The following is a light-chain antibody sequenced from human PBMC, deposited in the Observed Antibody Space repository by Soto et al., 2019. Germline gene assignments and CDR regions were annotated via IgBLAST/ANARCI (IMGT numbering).Light chain of an antibody. CDR3: QQYNSYLYT. CDR2: DAS. V-gene: IGKV1-5*01. J-gene: IGKJ2*01. Sequence: DIQMTQSPSTLSASVGDRVTITCRASQSASVWLAWYQQKPGKAPKLLIYDASGLQSGVPSRFSGSGSGTEFTLTISSLQPDDFATYYCQQYNSYLYTFGQGTKLEIK. CDR1: QSASVW.